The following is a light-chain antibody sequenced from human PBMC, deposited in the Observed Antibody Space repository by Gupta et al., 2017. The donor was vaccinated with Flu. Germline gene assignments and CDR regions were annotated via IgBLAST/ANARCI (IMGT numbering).Light chain of an antibody. V-gene: IGKV3-20*01. Sequence: LSPGERATLSCRASQSVSSRYLAWYQQKPGQAPRLLIYGASSGVTGIPDRFSGSGSGTDFTLTISRLEPEDFAVYYCQLYGSSLTFGQGTKVEIK. CDR1: QSVSSRY. J-gene: IGKJ1*01. CDR3: QLYGSSLT. CDR2: GAS.